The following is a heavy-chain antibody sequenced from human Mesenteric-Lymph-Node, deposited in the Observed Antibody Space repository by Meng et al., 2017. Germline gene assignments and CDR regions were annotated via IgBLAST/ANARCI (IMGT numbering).Heavy chain of an antibody. J-gene: IGHJ5*02. CDR1: GGSFSGYY. CDR2: INHSGST. D-gene: IGHD1-7*01. Sequence: QWQLQTWGAGLLEPSETLSLTCAVYGGSFSGYYWSWIRQPPGKGLEWIGEINHSGSTNYNPSLKSRVTISVDKSKNQFSLKLSSVTAADTAVYYCASNPTGTRGNWFDPWGQGTLVTVSS. V-gene: IGHV4-34*01. CDR3: ASNPTGTRGNWFDP.